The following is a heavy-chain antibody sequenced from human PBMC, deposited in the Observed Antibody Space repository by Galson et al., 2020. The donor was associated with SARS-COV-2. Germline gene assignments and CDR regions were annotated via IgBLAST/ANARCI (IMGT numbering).Heavy chain of an antibody. V-gene: IGHV1-46*01. CDR1: GYTFTSYY. CDR3: ARDRSDCSGGSCYYFDY. Sequence: ASVKVSCKASGYTFTSYYMHWVRQAPGQGLEWMGIINPSGSSTSYAQKFQGRVTMTRDTSTSTVYMELSSLRSEDTAVYYCARDRSDCSGGSCYYFDYWGQGTLVIVSS. J-gene: IGHJ4*02. D-gene: IGHD2-15*01. CDR2: INPSGSST.